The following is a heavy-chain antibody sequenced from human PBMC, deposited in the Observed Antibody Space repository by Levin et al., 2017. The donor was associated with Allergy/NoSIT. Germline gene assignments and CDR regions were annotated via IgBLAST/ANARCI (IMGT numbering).Heavy chain of an antibody. CDR3: ARDRVDIVATNFGDL. D-gene: IGHD5-12*01. CDR2: INPSGGST. V-gene: IGHV1-46*01. Sequence: ASVKVSCKASGYTFTSYYMHWVRQAPGQGLEWMGIINPSGGSTSYAQKFQGRVTMTRDTSTSTVYMELSSLRSEDTAVYYCARDRVDIVATNFGDLWGQGTLVTVSS. CDR1: GYTFTSYY. J-gene: IGHJ4*02.